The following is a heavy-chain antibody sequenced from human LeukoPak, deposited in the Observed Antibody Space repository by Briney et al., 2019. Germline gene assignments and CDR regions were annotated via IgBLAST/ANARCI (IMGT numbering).Heavy chain of an antibody. CDR1: GFTFSSYG. Sequence: PGRSLRLSCAASGFTFSSYGMHWVRQAPGKGLEWVAVIWYDGSNKYYADSVKGRFTISRDNSKNTLYLQMNSLRAEDTAVYYCARDPYYYDSSGYHDYWGQGTLVTVSS. J-gene: IGHJ4*02. CDR2: IWYDGSNK. D-gene: IGHD3-22*01. V-gene: IGHV3-33*08. CDR3: ARDPYYYDSSGYHDY.